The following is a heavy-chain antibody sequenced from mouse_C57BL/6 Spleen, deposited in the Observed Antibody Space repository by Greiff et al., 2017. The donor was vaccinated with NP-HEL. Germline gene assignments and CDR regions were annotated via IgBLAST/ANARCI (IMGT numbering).Heavy chain of an antibody. V-gene: IGHV1-69*01. CDR2: IDPSDSYT. D-gene: IGHD1-1*01. J-gene: IGHJ4*01. CDR1: GYTFTSYW. Sequence: VQLQQSGAELVMPGASVKLSCKASGYTFTSYWMHWVKQRPGQGLEWIGEIDPSDSYTNYNQKFKGKSTLTVDKSSSTAYMQLSSLTSEDSAVYYCARDYGRGAMDYWGQGTSVTVSS. CDR3: ARDYGRGAMDY.